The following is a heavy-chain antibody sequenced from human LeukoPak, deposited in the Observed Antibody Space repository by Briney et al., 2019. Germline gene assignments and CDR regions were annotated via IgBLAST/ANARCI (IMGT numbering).Heavy chain of an antibody. CDR3: AKDRRSSSWVYYFDY. Sequence: GGSLRLSCAASGFTFSSYAMNWVRQAPGKGLEWVSAISGSGGSTYYADSVKGRFTISRDNSKNTLYLQMNSLRAEDTAVYYCAKDRRSSSWVYYFDYWGQGTLVTVSS. D-gene: IGHD6-13*01. CDR1: GFTFSSYA. V-gene: IGHV3-23*01. CDR2: ISGSGGST. J-gene: IGHJ4*02.